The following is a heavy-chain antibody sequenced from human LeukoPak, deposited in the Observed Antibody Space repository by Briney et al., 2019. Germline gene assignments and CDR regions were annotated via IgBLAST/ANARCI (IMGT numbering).Heavy chain of an antibody. V-gene: IGHV4-61*08. J-gene: IGHJ3*02. CDR1: GVSVGSGGYY. CDR2: IYYSGNT. Sequence: SETLSLTCTVSGVSVGSGGYYWSWIRQPPGKGLEWIGYIYYSGNTNYNPSLKSRVTISVDTSKNQFSLKLSSVTAADTAVYYCARDPLLYGTAFDIWGQGTMVTVSS. D-gene: IGHD1-26*01. CDR3: ARDPLLYGTAFDI.